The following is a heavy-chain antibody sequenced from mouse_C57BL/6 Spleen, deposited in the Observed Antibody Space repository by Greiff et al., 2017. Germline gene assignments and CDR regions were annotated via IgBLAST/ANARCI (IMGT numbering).Heavy chain of an antibody. Sequence: EVKLMESEGGLVQPGSSMKLSCTASGFTFSDYYMAWVRQVPEKGLEWVANINYDGSSTYYLDSLKSRFIISRDNAKNILYLQMSSLKSEDTATYYCARAGITTVFDYWGQGTTLTVSS. CDR3: ARAGITTVFDY. J-gene: IGHJ2*01. CDR1: GFTFSDYY. D-gene: IGHD1-1*01. CDR2: INYDGSST. V-gene: IGHV5-16*01.